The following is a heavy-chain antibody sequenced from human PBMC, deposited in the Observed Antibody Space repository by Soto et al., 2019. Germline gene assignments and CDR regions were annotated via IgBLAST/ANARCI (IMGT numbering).Heavy chain of an antibody. CDR1: GFTFSSYA. D-gene: IGHD1-1*01. V-gene: IGHV3-23*01. J-gene: IGHJ4*02. CDR3: AEDNPTIAY. Sequence: PGGSLRLSCAASGFTFSSYAMSWVRQAPGKGLEWVATITCSGGSTYYADSVKGRFTTSRDNSKNTLYLQMNSLRPEDTAVYYCAEDNPTIAYWGQGTLVTVSS. CDR2: ITCSGGST.